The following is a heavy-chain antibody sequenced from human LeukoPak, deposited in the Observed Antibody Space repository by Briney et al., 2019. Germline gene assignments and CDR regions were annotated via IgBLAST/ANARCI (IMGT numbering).Heavy chain of an antibody. J-gene: IGHJ6*03. V-gene: IGHV4-59*12. D-gene: IGHD6-13*01. CDR1: GGSLNTY. CDR3: ARCSSSLTSNGYYYCYYYMDV. CDR2: IYYSGST. Sequence: PSETLSLTCTVSGGSLNTYWGWIRQPPGRGLEWIGHIYYSGSTKDSPSLKSRVTMSVDTSKNQFSLKLSSVTAADTAVYYCARCSSSLTSNGYYYCYYYMDVWGKGTTVTISS.